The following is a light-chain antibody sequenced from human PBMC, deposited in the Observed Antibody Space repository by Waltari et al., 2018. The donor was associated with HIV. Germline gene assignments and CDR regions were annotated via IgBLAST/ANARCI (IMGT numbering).Light chain of an antibody. Sequence: QTVVTQEPSLSVSPGKTITLTCGVNSGSVSTSYYPSWYQLTPGQAPRLLVYNTDLRSSDGPDRFAGSIVGNRAALTITGAQADDDSFYYGVLYVRSGRVFGGGTKLTVL. CDR3: VLYVRSGRV. CDR1: SGSVSTSYY. J-gene: IGLJ2*01. V-gene: IGLV8-61*01. CDR2: NTD.